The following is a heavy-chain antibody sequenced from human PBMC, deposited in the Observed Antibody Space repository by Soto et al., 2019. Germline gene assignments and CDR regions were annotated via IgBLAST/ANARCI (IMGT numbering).Heavy chain of an antibody. CDR2: ISPYNGKT. J-gene: IGHJ4*02. V-gene: IGHV1-18*01. CDR3: AGAGFSTSWLGLLGTGAHGVEIDF. CDR1: GYTFISYG. Sequence: QVQLVQSGAEVKKTGASVEVSCKASGYTFISYGISWVRQAPGQGLEWMGWISPYNGKTNYAQTFQGRATMTTDRSTSTAYMELRSLRSDDTAVYYCAGAGFSTSWLGLLGTGAHGVEIDFWGQGTLVTVSS. D-gene: IGHD6-13*01.